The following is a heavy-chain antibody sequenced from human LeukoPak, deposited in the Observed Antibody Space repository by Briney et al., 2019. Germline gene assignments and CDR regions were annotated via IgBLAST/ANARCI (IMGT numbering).Heavy chain of an antibody. D-gene: IGHD3-10*02. Sequence: PGGSLRLSCAASGFTFSSYEMNWVRQAPGKGLEWVSYISSSGSTIYYADSVKGRFTISRDNAKNSLCLQMNSLGAEDTAVYYCAELGITMIGGVWGKGTTVTISS. CDR1: GFTFSSYE. CDR2: ISSSGSTI. CDR3: AELGITMIGGV. V-gene: IGHV3-48*03. J-gene: IGHJ6*04.